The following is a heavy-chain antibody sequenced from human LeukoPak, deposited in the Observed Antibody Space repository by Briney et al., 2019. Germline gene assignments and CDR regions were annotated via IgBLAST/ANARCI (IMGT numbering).Heavy chain of an antibody. V-gene: IGHV4-39*07. D-gene: IGHD5-18*01. CDR2: IYYSGTT. CDR3: AKGAGGFSYYNWFDP. J-gene: IGHJ5*02. Sequence: SETLSLTCTVSGGSISSSTYYWGWIRQPPGKGLEWIGSIYYSGTTHYNPSLESRVTISVDTSKNQFSLKLASVTAADTAVYYCAKGAGGFSYYNWFDPWGQGTLVTVSS. CDR1: GGSISSSTYY.